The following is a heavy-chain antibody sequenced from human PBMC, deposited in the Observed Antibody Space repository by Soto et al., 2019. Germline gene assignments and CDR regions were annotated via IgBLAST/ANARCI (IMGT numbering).Heavy chain of an antibody. CDR1: GGTFSSYA. V-gene: IGHV1-69*13. Sequence: ASVKVSCKASGGTFSSYAISWVRQAPGQGLEWMGGIIPIFGTANYAQKFQGRVTITADESTSTAYMELSSLRSEDTAVYYCARTNGNYALFDYWGQGTLGTVSS. D-gene: IGHD4-17*01. CDR2: IIPIFGTA. CDR3: ARTNGNYALFDY. J-gene: IGHJ4*02.